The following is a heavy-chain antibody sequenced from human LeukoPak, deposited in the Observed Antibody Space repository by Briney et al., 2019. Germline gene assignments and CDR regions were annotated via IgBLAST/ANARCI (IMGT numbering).Heavy chain of an antibody. D-gene: IGHD6-6*01. CDR3: AKRRALTHSSSDAFDI. V-gene: IGHV3-23*01. J-gene: IGHJ3*02. CDR2: ISGTGDST. Sequence: GGSLRLSCAASEFTFSSYSMSWVRQAPGKGLEWVSAISGTGDSTFYADSVKGRFTISRDNSKNTLYLQMNSLRAEDTAVYYCAKRRALTHSSSDAFDIWGQGTMVTVSS. CDR1: EFTFSSYS.